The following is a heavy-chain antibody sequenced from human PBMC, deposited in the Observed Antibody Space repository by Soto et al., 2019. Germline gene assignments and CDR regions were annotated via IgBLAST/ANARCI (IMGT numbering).Heavy chain of an antibody. CDR3: ASIGRSGWYFDY. Sequence: SETLSLTCAVSGGSISSSNWWSWVRQPPGKGLEWIGEIYHSGSTNYNPSLKSRVTISVDKSKNQFSLKLSSVTAADTAVYYCASIGRSGWYFDYWGQGTLVTVSS. J-gene: IGHJ4*02. CDR2: IYHSGST. CDR1: GGSISSSNW. D-gene: IGHD6-19*01. V-gene: IGHV4-4*02.